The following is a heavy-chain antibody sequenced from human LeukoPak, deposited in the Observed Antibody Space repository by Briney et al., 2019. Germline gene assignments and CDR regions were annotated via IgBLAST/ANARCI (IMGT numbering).Heavy chain of an antibody. CDR2: IIPIFGTA. V-gene: IGHV1-69*13. CDR3: ATPSSGWPGYFDY. Sequence: SVKVSCKASGGTFSSYAISWVRQAPGQGLEWMRGIIPIFGTANYAQKFQGRVTITADESTSTAYMELSSLRSEDTAVYYCATPSSGWPGYFDYWGQGTLVTVSS. D-gene: IGHD6-19*01. J-gene: IGHJ4*02. CDR1: GGTFSSYA.